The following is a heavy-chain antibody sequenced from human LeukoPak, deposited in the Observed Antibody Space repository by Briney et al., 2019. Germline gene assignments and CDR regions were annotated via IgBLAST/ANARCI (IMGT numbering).Heavy chain of an antibody. D-gene: IGHD3-22*01. V-gene: IGHV3-23*01. CDR1: GFTFSSYG. Sequence: GGSLRLSCAASGFTFSSYGMHWVRQAPGKGLEWVSGISGSGDNTYYADSVKGRFTISRDNSKNTLYVQVNSLGTEDTAAYYCAKGSYYDSSGSFYFDYWGQGTLVTVSS. CDR2: ISGSGDNT. J-gene: IGHJ4*02. CDR3: AKGSYYDSSGSFYFDY.